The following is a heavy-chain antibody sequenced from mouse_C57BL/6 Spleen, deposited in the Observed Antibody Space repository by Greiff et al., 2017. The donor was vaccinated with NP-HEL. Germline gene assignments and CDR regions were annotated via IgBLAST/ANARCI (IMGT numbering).Heavy chain of an antibody. CDR3: AKGGVLGVDY. J-gene: IGHJ2*01. D-gene: IGHD3-3*01. CDR1: GYTFTDYY. Sequence: EVQLQQSGPELVKPGASVKISCKASGYTFTDYYMNWVKQSHGKSLEWIGDINPNNGGTSYNQKFKGKATLTVDKSSSTAYMELRSLTSEDSAVYYCAKGGVLGVDYWGQGTTLTVSS. V-gene: IGHV1-26*01. CDR2: INPNNGGT.